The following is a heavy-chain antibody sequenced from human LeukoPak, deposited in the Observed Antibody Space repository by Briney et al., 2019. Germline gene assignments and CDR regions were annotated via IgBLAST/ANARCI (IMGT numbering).Heavy chain of an antibody. CDR2: IHYTGST. J-gene: IGHJ5*02. CDR1: GGSFSDYY. V-gene: IGHV4-59*01. Sequence: SETLSLTCAVYGGSFSDYYWSWIRQPPGKGLEWIGYIHYTGSTNYIPSLTSRVTISLDTSKNQFSLKLNSVTAADTAVYYCARLTSPSGWFNPWGQGTLVTVSS. CDR3: ARLTSPSGWFNP.